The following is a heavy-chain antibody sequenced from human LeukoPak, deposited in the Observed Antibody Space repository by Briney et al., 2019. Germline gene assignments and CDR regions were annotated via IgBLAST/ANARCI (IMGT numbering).Heavy chain of an antibody. CDR3: PSGGYFGDAFDL. Sequence: PGGSLRLSCAASGFTFSNYAMSWVRQAPGKGLQWVSTISGTSDNTYYADSVKGRFTISRDNSKNTLYLQMNSLSAEDTAVYYCPSGGYFGDAFDLRGQGTMVTVSS. V-gene: IGHV3-23*01. CDR1: GFTFSNYA. D-gene: IGHD1-26*01. CDR2: ISGTSDNT. J-gene: IGHJ3*01.